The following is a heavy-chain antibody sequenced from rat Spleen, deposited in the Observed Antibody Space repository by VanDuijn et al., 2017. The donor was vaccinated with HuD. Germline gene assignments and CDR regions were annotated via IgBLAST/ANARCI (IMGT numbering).Heavy chain of an antibody. CDR1: GFSLTSYT. D-gene: IGHD1-7*01. V-gene: IGHV2-41*01. CDR2: IWNIGGT. J-gene: IGHJ3*01. Sequence: QVQLKESGPGLVQPSQTLSLTCTAAGFSLTSYTVHWVRQHPGKGLEWMGGIWNIGGTRLNPVLESRVSISKDTSKSQVFLKMNSLQTEDTATYYCARDENGYLYTWFAYWSQGTLVTVFS. CDR3: ARDENGYLYTWFAY.